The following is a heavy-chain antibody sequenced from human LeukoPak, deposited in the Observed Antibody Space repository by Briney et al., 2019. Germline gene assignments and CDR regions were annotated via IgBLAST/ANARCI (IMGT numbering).Heavy chain of an antibody. D-gene: IGHD3-22*01. J-gene: IGHJ4*02. CDR2: IYPGDSDI. Sequence: GESLKISCKGSGYSFISYWIGWVRQMPGKGLEWMGIIYPGDSDIRYRPSFQGQVTILVDKSISTAYLQWSSLKAADTAMYYCARRYYDSSGYYYFDYWGQGTLVTVPS. CDR3: ARRYYDSSGYYYFDY. V-gene: IGHV5-51*01. CDR1: GYSFISYW.